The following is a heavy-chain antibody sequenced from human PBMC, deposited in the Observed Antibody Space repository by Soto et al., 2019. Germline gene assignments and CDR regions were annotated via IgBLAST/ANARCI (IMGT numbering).Heavy chain of an antibody. Sequence: PGGSLRLSCAASGFTFSSYSMNWVRQAPGKGLEWVSYISSSSSTIYYADSVKGRFTISRDNAKNSLYLQMNSLRDEDTAVYYCARDQGDYDFWSGYYRIVPFDYWGQGTLVTVSS. CDR2: ISSSSSTI. CDR1: GFTFSSYS. D-gene: IGHD3-3*01. J-gene: IGHJ4*02. V-gene: IGHV3-48*02. CDR3: ARDQGDYDFWSGYYRIVPFDY.